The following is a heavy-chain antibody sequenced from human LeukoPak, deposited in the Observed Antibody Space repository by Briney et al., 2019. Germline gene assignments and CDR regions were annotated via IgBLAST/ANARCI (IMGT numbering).Heavy chain of an antibody. CDR2: ISGSGGST. CDR3: VKDQGAYYGSEYYYGMDV. D-gene: IGHD3-10*01. CDR1: EFTFSNYV. J-gene: IGHJ6*02. Sequence: GGSLRLSCAASEFTFSNYVMSWVRQAPGKGLQWVSDISGSGGSTYYADSVKGRFTISRDNSKNTLYLQMNSLRAEDTAVYYCVKDQGAYYGSEYYYGMDVWGQGTTVTVSS. V-gene: IGHV3-23*01.